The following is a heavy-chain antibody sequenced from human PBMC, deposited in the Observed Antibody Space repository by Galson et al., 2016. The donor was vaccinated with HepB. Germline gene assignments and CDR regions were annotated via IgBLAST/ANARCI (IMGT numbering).Heavy chain of an antibody. D-gene: IGHD2-21*01. CDR2: LSGSSITK. CDR1: GFMFSSYS. CDR3: AKGRASGFAYQYDMDV. V-gene: IGHV3-23*01. Sequence: SLRLSCAGSGFMFSSYSMTWVRQAPGKGLEWVSGLSGSSITKYYADSVKGRFTISKDNSRKTVYLQMNNLRAEDTAVYYCAKGRASGFAYQYDMDVWGQGITVTVS. J-gene: IGHJ6*02.